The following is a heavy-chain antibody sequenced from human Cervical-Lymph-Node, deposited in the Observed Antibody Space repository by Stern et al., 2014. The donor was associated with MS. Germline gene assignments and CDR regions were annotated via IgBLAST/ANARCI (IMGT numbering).Heavy chain of an antibody. Sequence: QVQLVESGAEVKKPGASVKVSCKASGYTFTTYYMHWVRQAPGQGLEWMGIINPNGGSTDYAQRFKGRVTMTMDTSTSTVYMELSSLRSEDTAVYYCKRDFSARELGVLPYWGQGTLVTVSS. D-gene: IGHD1-26*01. CDR1: GYTFTTYY. V-gene: IGHV1-46*01. CDR3: KRDFSARELGVLPY. J-gene: IGHJ4*02. CDR2: INPNGGST.